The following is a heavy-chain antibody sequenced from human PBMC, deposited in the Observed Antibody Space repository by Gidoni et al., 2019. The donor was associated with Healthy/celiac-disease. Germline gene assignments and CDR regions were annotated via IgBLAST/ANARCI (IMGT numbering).Heavy chain of an antibody. CDR1: VGSISSYY. V-gene: IGHV4-59*01. CDR2: IYYSGST. D-gene: IGHD6-19*01. J-gene: IGHJ5*02. CDR3: AREEGSGWSDWFDP. Sequence: QVQLQESGPGLVKPSETLSLTCTVSVGSISSYYWSWIRQPPGKGLEWIGYIYYSGSTNYNPSLKSRVTISVDTSKNQFSLKLSSVTAADTAVYYCAREEGSGWSDWFDPWGQGTLVTVSS.